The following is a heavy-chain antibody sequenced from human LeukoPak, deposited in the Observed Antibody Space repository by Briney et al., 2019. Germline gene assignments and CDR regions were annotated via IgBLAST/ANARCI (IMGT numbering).Heavy chain of an antibody. D-gene: IGHD2-2*01. CDR3: ARDYCSKTSCFDY. CDR1: GYSFTGYY. Sequence: GASVKVSCKASGYSFTGYYIHWVRQAPGQGLEWMGWIKPNSGATEYAQKFQGRVTMTRDTSISTAYMELSRLRSDDTAVYYCARDYCSKTSCFDYWGQGTLVTVSS. V-gene: IGHV1-2*02. CDR2: IKPNSGAT. J-gene: IGHJ4*02.